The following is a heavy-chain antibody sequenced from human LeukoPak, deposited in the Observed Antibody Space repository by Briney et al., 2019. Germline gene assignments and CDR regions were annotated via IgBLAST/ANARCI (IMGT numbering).Heavy chain of an antibody. D-gene: IGHD3-22*01. CDR2: INHSGGT. Sequence: KPSETLSLTCAVYGGSFSDYSWSWIRQPPGKGLEWIGEINHSGGTNHNPSLMSRVIMSVDTSKNQLSLKLSSVTAADTAVYCCARPYYYDSRIDPWGQGILVTVSS. J-gene: IGHJ5*02. CDR3: ARPYYYDSRIDP. V-gene: IGHV4-34*01. CDR1: GGSFSDYS.